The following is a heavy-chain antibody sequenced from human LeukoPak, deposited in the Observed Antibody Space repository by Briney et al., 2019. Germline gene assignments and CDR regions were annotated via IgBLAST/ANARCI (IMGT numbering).Heavy chain of an antibody. CDR2: IRTTDGNT. V-gene: IGHV1-18*01. D-gene: IGHD3-10*01. CDR3: ARDATHADFYGSGSYRFEP. J-gene: IGHJ5*02. CDR1: GYTFTSYG. Sequence: GASVKVSYKASGYTFTSYGISWVRQAPGQGLQWMGWIRTTDGNTHYAQNFQGRVTMTTDTSTNTAFLEMRSLRSDDTAVYYCARDATHADFYGSGSYRFEPWGQGTLVTVSS.